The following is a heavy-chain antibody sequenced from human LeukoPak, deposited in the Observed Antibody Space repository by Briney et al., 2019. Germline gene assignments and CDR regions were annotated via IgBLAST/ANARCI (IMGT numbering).Heavy chain of an antibody. Sequence: GASVKVSCNASGYTFTGYYMHWVRQAPGQGLEWMGWINPNSGGTNYAQKFQGRVTMTRDTSISTAYMELSRLRSDDTAVYYCARDLNWQYQLLYQYYYMDVWGKGTTVTVSS. V-gene: IGHV1-2*02. J-gene: IGHJ6*03. CDR1: GYTFTGYY. CDR2: INPNSGGT. CDR3: ARDLNWQYQLLYQYYYMDV. D-gene: IGHD2-2*02.